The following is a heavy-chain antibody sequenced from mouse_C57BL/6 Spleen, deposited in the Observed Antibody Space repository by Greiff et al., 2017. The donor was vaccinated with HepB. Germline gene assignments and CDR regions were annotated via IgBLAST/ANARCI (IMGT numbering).Heavy chain of an antibody. Sequence: EVQLQQSGAELVKPGASVKLSCTASGFNIKDYYMHWVKQRTEQGLEWIGRIDPEDGETKYAPNFQGKATITADTSSNTAYLQLSSLTSEDTAVYYCATRNWDVGDYWGQGTSVTVSS. J-gene: IGHJ4*01. CDR3: ATRNWDVGDY. V-gene: IGHV14-2*01. CDR1: GFNIKDYY. CDR2: IDPEDGET. D-gene: IGHD4-1*01.